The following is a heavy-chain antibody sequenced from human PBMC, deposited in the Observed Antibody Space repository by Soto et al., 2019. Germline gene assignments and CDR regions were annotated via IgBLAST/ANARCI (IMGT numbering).Heavy chain of an antibody. CDR2: IYYSGST. CDR1: GGSISSYY. J-gene: IGHJ2*01. V-gene: IGHV4-59*08. Sequence: QVQLQESGPGLVKPSETLSLTCTVSGGSISSYYWSWIRQPPGKGLEWIGYIYYSGSTNYNPSLRSRATIAVATATNQFPLKLSSVTAAATAVYYCGRFNWYFDLWGRGTLVTVSS. CDR3: GRFNWYFDL.